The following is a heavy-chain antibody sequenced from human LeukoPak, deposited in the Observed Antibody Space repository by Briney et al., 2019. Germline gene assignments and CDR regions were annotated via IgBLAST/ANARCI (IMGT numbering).Heavy chain of an antibody. V-gene: IGHV4-38-2*02. J-gene: IGHJ4*02. CDR3: AREGYWGDYFDY. Sequence: PSETLFLTCTVSGYSISSGYYWAWIRQPPGKGLECIGCIYHSGRTSYNPSLKSRVTISVDTSKNQFSLKLSSVTAADTAVYYCAREGYWGDYFDYWGQGTLVTVSS. CDR2: IYHSGRT. CDR1: GYSISSGYY. D-gene: IGHD7-27*01.